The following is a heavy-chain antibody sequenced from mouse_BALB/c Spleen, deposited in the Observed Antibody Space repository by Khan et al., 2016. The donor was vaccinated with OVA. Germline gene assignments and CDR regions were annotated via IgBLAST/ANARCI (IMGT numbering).Heavy chain of an antibody. V-gene: IGHV3-2*02. CDR3: ARIKGGDFDY. CDR1: GYSITSDYA. J-gene: IGHJ2*01. CDR2: ISYSGNT. Sequence: EVQLQESGPGLVKPSQSLSLTCTVTGYSITSDYAWNWIRQFPGNNLEWMGYISYSGNTKYNPSLKSRISITRDTSKNQFFLQLNSVTIEDTATYCCARIKGGDFDYWGQGTTLTVSS.